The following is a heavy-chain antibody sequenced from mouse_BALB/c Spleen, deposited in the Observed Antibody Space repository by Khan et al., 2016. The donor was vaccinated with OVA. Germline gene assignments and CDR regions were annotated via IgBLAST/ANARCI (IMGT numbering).Heavy chain of an antibody. J-gene: IGHJ2*01. CDR2: ISTYSGNT. Sequence: QVQLQQSGPELVRPGVSVKISCKGSGYTFTDYAMYWVKQSHAKSLEWIGLISTYSGNTNYNQKFKGKATMTVDKSSSTAYMALARFTSEDSAIYYCARPAYDGYYDYWGQGTTLTVSS. D-gene: IGHD2-3*01. CDR3: ARPAYDGYYDY. V-gene: IGHV1S137*01. CDR1: GYTFTDYA.